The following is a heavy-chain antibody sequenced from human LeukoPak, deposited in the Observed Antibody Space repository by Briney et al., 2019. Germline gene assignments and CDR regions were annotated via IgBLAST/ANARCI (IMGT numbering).Heavy chain of an antibody. J-gene: IGHJ6*04. V-gene: IGHV1-69*05. CDR1: GGTFSSYA. D-gene: IGHD2-2*02. CDR3: ARGVVPAAIWRDPPTLDV. Sequence: ASVKVSCKASGGTFSSYAIRWVRQAPGQGLEWMGGIIPIFGTANYAQKFQGRVTITTDESTSTAYMELSSLRSEDTAVYYCARGVVPAAIWRDPPTLDVWGKGTTVTVSS. CDR2: IIPIFGTA.